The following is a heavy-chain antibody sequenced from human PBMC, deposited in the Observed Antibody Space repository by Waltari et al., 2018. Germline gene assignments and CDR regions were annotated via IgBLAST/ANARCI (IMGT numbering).Heavy chain of an antibody. Sequence: QVQLVESGGGVVQPGRSLRLSCAASGFTFSSYGMPWVRQAPGKGLEWVAVIWYDGSNKYYADSVKGRFTISRDNSKNTLYLQMNSLRAEDTAMYYCAKEGDGYNFDYWGQGTLVTVSS. D-gene: IGHD5-12*01. CDR2: IWYDGSNK. CDR3: AKEGDGYNFDY. V-gene: IGHV3-30*18. CDR1: GFTFSSYG. J-gene: IGHJ4*02.